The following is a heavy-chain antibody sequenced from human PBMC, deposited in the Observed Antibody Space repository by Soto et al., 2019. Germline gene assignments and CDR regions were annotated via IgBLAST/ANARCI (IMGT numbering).Heavy chain of an antibody. Sequence: ASVKVSCKASGYSFSTHAMHWVRQAPGQGLEWVGWINSVNDHTIYSEKFQGRLTITKDTSKNQVVLTMTNMDPVDTATYYCAHRRRDGYNWVYWGQGTLVTVSS. D-gene: IGHD5-12*01. V-gene: IGHV1-3*01. CDR1: GYSFSTHA. CDR3: AHRRRDGYNWVY. J-gene: IGHJ4*02. CDR2: INSVNDHT.